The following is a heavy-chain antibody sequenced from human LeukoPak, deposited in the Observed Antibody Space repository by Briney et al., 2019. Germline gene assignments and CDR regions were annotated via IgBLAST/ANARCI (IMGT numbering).Heavy chain of an antibody. CDR1: GFTFSNYW. D-gene: IGHD5-18*01. CDR3: ARLDTAMVTFDY. J-gene: IGHJ4*02. V-gene: IGHV3-7*01. Sequence: PGGSLRLSCAASGFTFSNYWMSWVRQAPGKGLEWVANIKQDGSEKYYVDSVKGRFTISRDNAKNSLYLQMNSLRAEDTAVYYCARLDTAMVTFDYWGQGTLVTVSS. CDR2: IKQDGSEK.